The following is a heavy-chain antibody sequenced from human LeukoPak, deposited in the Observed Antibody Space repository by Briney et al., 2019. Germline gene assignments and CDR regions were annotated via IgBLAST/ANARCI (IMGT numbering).Heavy chain of an antibody. D-gene: IGHD3-22*01. Sequence: GGSLRLSCAASGFTFSSYSMSCVRQAPGKGLQWVSAISASGGRTYYADSVKGRFTISRDNSKNTLYLQMNSLRAEDTAVYYCARDRCYDSSGYHFDIWGQGTMVTVSS. CDR2: ISASGGRT. CDR3: ARDRCYDSSGYHFDI. J-gene: IGHJ3*02. V-gene: IGHV3-23*01. CDR1: GFTFSSYS.